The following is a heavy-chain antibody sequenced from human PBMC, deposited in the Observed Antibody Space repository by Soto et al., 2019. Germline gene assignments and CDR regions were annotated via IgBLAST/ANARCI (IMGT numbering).Heavy chain of an antibody. J-gene: IGHJ4*02. Sequence: PSETLSLTCAVYGGSFSGYYWSWIRQPPGKGLEWIGEINHSGSTNYNPSLKSRVTISVDTSKNQFSLKLSSVTAADTAVYYCARGYSTMVRGVSLSYFDYWGQGTLVTVSS. V-gene: IGHV4-34*01. CDR2: INHSGST. CDR3: ARGYSTMVRGVSLSYFDY. CDR1: GGSFSGYY. D-gene: IGHD3-10*01.